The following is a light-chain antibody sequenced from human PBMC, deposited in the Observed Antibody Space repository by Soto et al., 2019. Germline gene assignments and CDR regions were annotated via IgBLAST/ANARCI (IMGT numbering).Light chain of an antibody. CDR3: QQYGSSLWT. V-gene: IGKV3-20*01. CDR1: QSVSSNY. CDR2: GAS. J-gene: IGKJ1*01. Sequence: EIVLTQSPGTLSLSPGEGATLSCRASQSVSSNYLAWYQQKPGQAPRLLIYGASSRATGIPDRFSGSGSGTDFTLTISRLEPEDFAVYYCQQYGSSLWTFGQGPNVEIK.